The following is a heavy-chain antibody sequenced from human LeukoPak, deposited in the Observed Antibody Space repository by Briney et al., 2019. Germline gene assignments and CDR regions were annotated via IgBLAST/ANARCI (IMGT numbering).Heavy chain of an antibody. CDR2: IIGSGGST. V-gene: IGHV3-23*01. D-gene: IGHD3-10*01. Sequence: GGSLRLSCAASGFTFSSYAMSWVRQAPGKGREWVSAIIGSGGSTYYADSVKGRFTISRDNSKNTLHLQMNSLRAEDTAVYYCAKFQRELLWFGRTHDAFDIWGQGPMVTVSS. CDR3: AKFQRELLWFGRTHDAFDI. J-gene: IGHJ3*02. CDR1: GFTFSSYA.